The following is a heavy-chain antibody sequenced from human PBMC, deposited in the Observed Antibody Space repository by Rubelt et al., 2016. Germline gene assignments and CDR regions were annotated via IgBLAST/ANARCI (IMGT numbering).Heavy chain of an antibody. CDR1: GFTVSSNY. D-gene: IGHD2-15*01. CDR3: ANGMTPDY. CDR2: IGISDGST. J-gene: IGHJ4*02. Sequence: EVQLVESGGGLIQPGRSLRLSCAASGFTVSSNYMSWVRQAPGKGLEWVSGIGISDGSTYYTDSVKGRFTISRDNSKTTLYLQMNSLRAEDTAVYYCANGMTPDYWGQGTLVTVSS. V-gene: IGHV3-53*01.